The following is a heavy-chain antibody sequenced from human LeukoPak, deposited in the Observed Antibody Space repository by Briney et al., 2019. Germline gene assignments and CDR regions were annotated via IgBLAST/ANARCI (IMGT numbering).Heavy chain of an antibody. D-gene: IGHD3-3*01. Sequence: SETLSLTCAVYGGSFGGYYWSWIRQPPGKGLEWIGEINHSGSTNYNPSLKSRVTISVDTSKNQFSLKLSSVTAADTAVYYCARGRSGYDFWSGYYNWFDPWGQGTLVTVSS. J-gene: IGHJ5*02. CDR1: GGSFGGYY. V-gene: IGHV4-34*01. CDR2: INHSGST. CDR3: ARGRSGYDFWSGYYNWFDP.